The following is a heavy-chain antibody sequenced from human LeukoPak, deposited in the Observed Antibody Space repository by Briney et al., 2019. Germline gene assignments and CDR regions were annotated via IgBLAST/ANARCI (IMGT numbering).Heavy chain of an antibody. Sequence: SETLSLTCTVSGGSISSGDYYWSWIRQPPGKGLEWIGYIYYSGSTYYNPSLKSRVTISVDTSKNQFSLKLSSVTAADTAVYYCARALVTTGGWDWYYYGMDVWGQGTTVTVSS. CDR1: GGSISSGDYY. CDR2: IYYSGST. J-gene: IGHJ6*02. V-gene: IGHV4-30-4*08. D-gene: IGHD4-17*01. CDR3: ARALVTTGGWDWYYYGMDV.